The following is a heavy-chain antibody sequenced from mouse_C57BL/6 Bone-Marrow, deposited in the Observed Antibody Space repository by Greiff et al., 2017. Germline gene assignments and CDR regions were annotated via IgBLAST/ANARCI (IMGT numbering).Heavy chain of an antibody. J-gene: IGHJ3*01. CDR2: IDPSDSYT. Sequence: VQLQQPGAELVRPGTSVKLSCKASGYTFTSYWMHWVKQRPGQGLEWIGVIDPSDSYTNYNQKFKGKATLTVDTSSSTAYMQLSSLTSEDSAVYYCARSSFAYWGQGTRVTVSA. CDR3: ARSSFAY. V-gene: IGHV1-59*01. CDR1: GYTFTSYW.